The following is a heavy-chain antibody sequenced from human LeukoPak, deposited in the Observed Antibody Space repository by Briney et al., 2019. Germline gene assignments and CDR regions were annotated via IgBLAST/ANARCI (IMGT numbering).Heavy chain of an antibody. Sequence: PGGSLRLSCAASGFTFSSYAMSWVRQAPGKGLEWVSAISGSGGSTYYADSVKGRFTISRDNSKNTLYLQMNSLRAEDTAVYYCAKDFRPYSSSWSGSFDYWGQGTLVTVSS. CDR2: ISGSGGST. J-gene: IGHJ4*02. CDR3: AKDFRPYSSSWSGSFDY. CDR1: GFTFSSYA. D-gene: IGHD6-13*01. V-gene: IGHV3-23*01.